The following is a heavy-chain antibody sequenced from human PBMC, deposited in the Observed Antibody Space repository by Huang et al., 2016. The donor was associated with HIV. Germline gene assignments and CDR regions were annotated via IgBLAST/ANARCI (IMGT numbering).Heavy chain of an antibody. J-gene: IGHJ3*01. CDR2: ISNDGSSR. CDR3: TREYTVAGAFDL. V-gene: IGHV3-30-3*01. Sequence: QVQLVESGGGVVQPGRSLRLSCAASGLSFANYAMYWFRQAPGKRLEWVTFISNDGSSRYYADSVKGRCTISRDNFKNALYLQMNRLRGDDTAVYYCTREYTVAGAFDLWGQGTMVTVSS. D-gene: IGHD5-12*01. CDR1: GLSFANYA.